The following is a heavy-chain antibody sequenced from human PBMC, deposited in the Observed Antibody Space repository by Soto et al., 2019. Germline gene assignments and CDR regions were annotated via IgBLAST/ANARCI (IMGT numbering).Heavy chain of an antibody. CDR2: INHSGSA. Sequence: SETLSLTCAVYGGSFSGYYWSWIRQPPGKGLEWIGEINHSGSANYNPSLKSRVTISVDTSKNQFSLKLSSVTAADTAVYYCYLSGARMDVWGQGTTVTVS. CDR1: GGSFSGYY. CDR3: YLSGARMDV. J-gene: IGHJ6*02. V-gene: IGHV4-34*01. D-gene: IGHD6-19*01.